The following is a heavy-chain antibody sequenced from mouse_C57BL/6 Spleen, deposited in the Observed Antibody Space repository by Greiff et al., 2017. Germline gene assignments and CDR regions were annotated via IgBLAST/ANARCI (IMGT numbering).Heavy chain of an antibody. Sequence: VQLQQPGAELVKPGASVKLSCKASGYTFTSYWMHWVKQRPGQGLEWIGMIHPNSGSTNYNEKFKSKATLTVDKSSSTAYMQLSSLTSEDSAVYYCAREGNGNGYYFDYWGQGTTLTVSS. CDR2: IHPNSGST. J-gene: IGHJ2*01. D-gene: IGHD2-1*01. CDR3: AREGNGNGYYFDY. V-gene: IGHV1-64*01. CDR1: GYTFTSYW.